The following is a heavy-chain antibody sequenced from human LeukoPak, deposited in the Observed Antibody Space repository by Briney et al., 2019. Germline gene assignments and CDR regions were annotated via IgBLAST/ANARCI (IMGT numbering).Heavy chain of an antibody. J-gene: IGHJ4*02. V-gene: IGHV4-34*01. Sequence: SETLSLTCAVYGGPFSGYYWSWIRQPPGKGLEWIGEINHSGSTNYNPSLKSRVTISVDTSKNQFSLKLSSVTAADTAVYYCARADGSGIETDYRGQGTLVTVSS. D-gene: IGHD3-10*01. CDR1: GGPFSGYY. CDR3: ARADGSGIETDY. CDR2: INHSGST.